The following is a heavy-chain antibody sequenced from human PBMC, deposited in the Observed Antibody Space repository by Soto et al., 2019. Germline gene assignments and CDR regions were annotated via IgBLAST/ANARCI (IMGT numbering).Heavy chain of an antibody. CDR1: GGSISSYY. D-gene: IGHD1-7*01. Sequence: SETLSLTCTVSGGSISSYYWSWIRQPPGKGLEWIGYIYYSGSTNYNPSLKSRVTISVDTSKNQFSLKLSSVTAADTAVYYCARTHYNWNYDPRPYYFDYWGQGTLVTVSS. CDR2: IYYSGST. V-gene: IGHV4-59*01. J-gene: IGHJ4*02. CDR3: ARTHYNWNYDPRPYYFDY.